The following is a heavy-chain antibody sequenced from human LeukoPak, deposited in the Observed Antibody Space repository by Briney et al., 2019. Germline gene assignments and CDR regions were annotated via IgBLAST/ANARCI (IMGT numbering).Heavy chain of an antibody. CDR1: GFTFSSYW. CDR3: ARGWYYDY. V-gene: IGHV3-7*01. CDR2: IKQDGSEK. D-gene: IGHD6-13*01. Sequence: QPGGSLRLSCADSGFTFSSYWMSWVRQAPGKGLEWVANIKQDGSEKYYVDSVKGRFTIPRDNAKNSLYLQMNSLRAEDASVYYCARGWYYDYWGQGTLVTVSS. J-gene: IGHJ4*02.